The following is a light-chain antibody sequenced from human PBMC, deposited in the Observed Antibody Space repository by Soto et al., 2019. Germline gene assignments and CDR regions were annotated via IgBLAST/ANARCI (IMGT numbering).Light chain of an antibody. Sequence: QSALTQPASMSGSPGQSITISCTGTSRDVGAYNYVSWYQQHPGKAPKLIIYEVSNRPSGVSYRFTGSKSGNTASLTISGLQAEVEADYYCAPYIFTLSLHVFGTG. CDR3: APYIFTLSLHV. J-gene: IGLJ1*01. CDR1: SRDVGAYNY. CDR2: EVS. V-gene: IGLV2-14*01.